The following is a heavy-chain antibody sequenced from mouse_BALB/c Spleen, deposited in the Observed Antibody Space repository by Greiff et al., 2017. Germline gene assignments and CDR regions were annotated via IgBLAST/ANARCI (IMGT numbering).Heavy chain of an antibody. V-gene: IGHV3-6*02. Sequence: EVKLEESGPGLVKPSQSLSLTCSVTGYSITSGYYWNWIRQFPGNKLEWMGYISYDGSNNYNPSLKNRISITRDTSKNQFFLKLNSVTTEDTATYYCATEEVRHGYYAMDYWGQGTSVTVSS. CDR1: GYSITSGYY. J-gene: IGHJ4*01. CDR3: ATEEVRHGYYAMDY. CDR2: ISYDGSN. D-gene: IGHD2-14*01.